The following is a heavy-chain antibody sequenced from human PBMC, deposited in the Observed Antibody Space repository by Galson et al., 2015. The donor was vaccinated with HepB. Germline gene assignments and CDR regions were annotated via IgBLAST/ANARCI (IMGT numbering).Heavy chain of an antibody. CDR1: GYAFSNYG. Sequence: SVKVSCKASGYAFSNYGINWVRQAPGQGLEWMGWISSYSGNTNYTQKFQGRVTLTTDTSTTTAYMELWSLRSDDTAIYYCARETPWQDSFDYWGQGTLVTVSS. CDR3: ARETPWQDSFDY. D-gene: IGHD3/OR15-3a*01. J-gene: IGHJ4*02. CDR2: ISSYSGNT. V-gene: IGHV1-18*01.